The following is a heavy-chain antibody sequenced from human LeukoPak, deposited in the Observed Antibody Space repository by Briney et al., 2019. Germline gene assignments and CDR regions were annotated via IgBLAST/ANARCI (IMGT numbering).Heavy chain of an antibody. CDR2: IKYDGSET. Sequence: GGSLRLSCGGSGYHFSSNWMSWVRQAPGKGLEWVANIKYDGSETYYVDSVKGRFTISRDNAKNTLYLQMNSLRAEDTAMYFCAKGPNYFDSWGQGTLVTVSS. J-gene: IGHJ4*02. V-gene: IGHV3-7*01. CDR1: GYHFSSNW. CDR3: AKGPNYFDS.